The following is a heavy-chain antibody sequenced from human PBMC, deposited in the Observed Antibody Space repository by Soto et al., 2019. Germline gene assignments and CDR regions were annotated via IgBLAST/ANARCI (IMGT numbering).Heavy chain of an antibody. CDR2: VSLDSDTI. CDR1: GYDFRTYS. V-gene: IGHV3-48*02. CDR3: ARLYYAYG. J-gene: IGHJ6*02. D-gene: IGHD3-16*01. Sequence: QLVESGGGLVRPGGSLRLACRASGYDFRTYSMNWVRQAPGQGLEWIAYVSLDSDTIQYADSVKGRFTISRDDAENSLYLQMDSLRDEDTATYYCARLYYAYGWGQGTTVTVSS.